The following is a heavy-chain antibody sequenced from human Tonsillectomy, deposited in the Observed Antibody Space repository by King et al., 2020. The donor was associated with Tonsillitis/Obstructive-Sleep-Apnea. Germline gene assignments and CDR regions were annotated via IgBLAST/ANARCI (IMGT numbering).Heavy chain of an antibody. CDR1: GFTFSDFY. D-gene: IGHD3-10*01. CDR3: ARDPTYYYASGNYYFDY. J-gene: IGHJ4*02. CDR2: ISSSSSYT. Sequence: QLVESGGGLVKPGGSLRLSCAASGFTFSDFYMSWIRQAPGKGLKWVSYISSSSSYTSYADSVKGRFTISRDNAKNSLYLQMNSLRAEDTAVYYCARDPTYYYASGNYYFDYWGQGTLVTVSS. V-gene: IGHV3-11*05.